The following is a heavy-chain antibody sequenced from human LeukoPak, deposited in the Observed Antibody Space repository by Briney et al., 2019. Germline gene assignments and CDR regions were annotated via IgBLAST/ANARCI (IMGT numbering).Heavy chain of an antibody. Sequence: SETLSLTCTVSGGSISSYYWSWIRQPPGKGLEWIGYIYYSGSTNYNPSLKSRVTISVDTSKNQFSLKLSSVTAADTAVYYCASTVLRYFDWLPTFFDYWGQGTLVTVSS. CDR3: ASTVLRYFDWLPTFFDY. D-gene: IGHD3-9*01. V-gene: IGHV4-59*08. J-gene: IGHJ4*02. CDR1: GGSISSYY. CDR2: IYYSGST.